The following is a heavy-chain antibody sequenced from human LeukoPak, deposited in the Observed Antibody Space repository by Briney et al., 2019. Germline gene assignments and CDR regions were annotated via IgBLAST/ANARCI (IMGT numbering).Heavy chain of an antibody. D-gene: IGHD4-11*01. Sequence: GGSLRLSCAASGFTFSSYWMHWVRQAPGKGLVWVSRISSEGSSISYADSVKGRFTISRDNAKNTLYLQMNSLRAEDTAVYYCARDKSDSDYRFWFDPWGQGTLVTVSS. CDR2: ISSEGSSI. CDR3: ARDKSDSDYRFWFDP. J-gene: IGHJ5*02. CDR1: GFTFSSYW. V-gene: IGHV3-74*01.